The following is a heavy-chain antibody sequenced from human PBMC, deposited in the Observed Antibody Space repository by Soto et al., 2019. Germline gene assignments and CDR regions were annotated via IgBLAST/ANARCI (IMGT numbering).Heavy chain of an antibody. Sequence: PGGSLRLSCSASGFTFSGSAMHWVRQASGKGLEWVGRIRSKGNNYATAYGASLKGRFTISRDDSKNTAYLQMNSLNTEDTAVYYCSRQASDFWSGKPQYYMDVWGKGTTVT. D-gene: IGHD3-3*01. CDR3: SRQASDFWSGKPQYYMDV. CDR1: GFTFSGSA. J-gene: IGHJ6*03. CDR2: IRSKGNNYAT. V-gene: IGHV3-73*01.